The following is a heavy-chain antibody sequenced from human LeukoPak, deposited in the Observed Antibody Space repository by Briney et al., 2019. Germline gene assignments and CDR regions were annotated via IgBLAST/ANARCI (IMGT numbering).Heavy chain of an antibody. CDR1: RYSFTSYW. J-gene: IGHJ3*02. D-gene: IGHD6-19*01. V-gene: IGHV5-10-1*01. CDR2: IDPSDSYT. CDR3: ARLRAVADPEGGFDI. Sequence: GESLKISCKGSRYSFTSYWISWVRQMPGKGLEWMGRIDPSDSYTNNSPSFQGHVTISADKSISTAYLQWSSLKASDTAMYYCARLRAVADPEGGFDIWGQGTMVTVSS.